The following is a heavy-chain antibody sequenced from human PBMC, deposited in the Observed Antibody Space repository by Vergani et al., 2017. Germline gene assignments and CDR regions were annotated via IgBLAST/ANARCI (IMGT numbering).Heavy chain of an antibody. Sequence: QLQLQESGPGLVKPSATLSLTCSVSGASIRSSNYYLGWIRQPPGKGLEWIAGIYYSGSTYYNPSLKSRVTISVDTSKSQFSLKLSSVTAADTAVYFCARHSTVEWLVKLGWIDPWGQGILVTVSS. CDR1: GASIRSSNYY. CDR3: ARHSTVEWLVKLGWIDP. CDR2: IYYSGST. D-gene: IGHD6-19*01. V-gene: IGHV4-39*01. J-gene: IGHJ5*02.